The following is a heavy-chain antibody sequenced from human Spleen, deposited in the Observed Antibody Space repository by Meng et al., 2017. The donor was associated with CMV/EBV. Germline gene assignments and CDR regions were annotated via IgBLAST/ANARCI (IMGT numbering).Heavy chain of an antibody. J-gene: IGHJ4*02. CDR1: GFTFDDYA. CDR2: INWDGGST. CDR3: AKGYCSSTNCPGDY. D-gene: IGHD2-2*01. V-gene: IGHV3-43D*03. Sequence: GESLKISCAASGFTFDDYAMHWVRQAPGKGLEWVSLINWDGGSTYYADSVKGRFTISRDNSKNSLYLQMNSLRAEDTALYYCAKGYCSSTNCPGDYWGRERWSPSPQ.